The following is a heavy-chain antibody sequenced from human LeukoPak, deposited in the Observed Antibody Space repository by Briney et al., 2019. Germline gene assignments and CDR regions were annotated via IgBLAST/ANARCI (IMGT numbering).Heavy chain of an antibody. V-gene: IGHV4-59*08. J-gene: IGHJ4*02. CDR1: GGSISSYY. CDR2: IYYSGST. D-gene: IGHD3/OR15-3a*01. CDR3: ARHTGSGLFILP. Sequence: SETLSLTCTVSGGSISSYYWSWIRQPPGKGLEWIGYIYYSGSTNYNPSLKSRVTISVDTSKNQFSLRLTSVTAADTAVYYCARHTGSGLFILPGGQGTLVTVSS.